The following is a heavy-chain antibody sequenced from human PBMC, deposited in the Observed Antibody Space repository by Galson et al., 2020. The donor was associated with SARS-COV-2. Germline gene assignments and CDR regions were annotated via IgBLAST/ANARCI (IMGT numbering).Heavy chain of an antibody. CDR3: AREADPQLYYYVSSGDGGMDV. CDR1: GYTFTSYG. J-gene: IGHJ6*02. CDR2: ISAYNGNT. Sequence: ASVKVSCKASGYTFTSYGISWVRQAPGQGLEWMGWISAYNGNTNYAQKLQGRVTMTTDTSTSTAYMELRSLRSDDTAVYYCAREADPQLYYYVSSGDGGMDVWGQGTTVTVSS. D-gene: IGHD3-22*01. V-gene: IGHV1-18*01.